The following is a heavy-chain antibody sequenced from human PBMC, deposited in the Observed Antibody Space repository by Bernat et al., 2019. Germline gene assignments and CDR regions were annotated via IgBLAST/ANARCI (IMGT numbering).Heavy chain of an antibody. CDR2: IYHSGST. D-gene: IGHD6-6*01. CDR1: GYSISSGYY. J-gene: IGHJ3*02. CDR3: ATALLAYSSSSDAFDI. V-gene: IGHV4-38-2*01. Sequence: QVQLQESGPGLVKPSETLSLTCAVSGYSISSGYYWGWIRQPPGTGLEWIGSIYHSGSTYYNPSLKSRVTISVDTSKNQFSLKLSSVTAADTAVYYCATALLAYSSSSDAFDIWGQGTMVTVSS.